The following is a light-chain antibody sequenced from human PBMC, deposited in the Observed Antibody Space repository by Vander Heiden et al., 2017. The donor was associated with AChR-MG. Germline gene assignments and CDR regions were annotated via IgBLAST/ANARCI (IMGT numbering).Light chain of an antibody. CDR3: QQYNSYSPYT. J-gene: IGKJ2*01. CDR2: KAS. CDR1: QSISSW. V-gene: IGKV1-5*03. Sequence: IQLTHSPSPLSASVGDRLPITCRASQSISSWLAWYQQKPGKAPKLLIYKASSLESGVPSRFSGSGSGTEFTLTISSLQPDDFATYYCQQYNSYSPYTFGQRTKLEIK.